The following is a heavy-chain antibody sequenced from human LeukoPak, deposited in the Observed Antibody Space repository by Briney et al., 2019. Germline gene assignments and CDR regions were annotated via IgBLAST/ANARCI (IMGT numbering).Heavy chain of an antibody. CDR1: GFTFSNYA. CDR2: IRGSGGGT. J-gene: IGHJ4*02. D-gene: IGHD5-18*01. CDR3: AKDTSAMAIDY. Sequence: GGSLRLSCAASGFTFSNYAMMWLRQAPEKGPEWVSAIRGSGGGTQYADSVRGRFTISRDNSKNTLYLQMNSLRAEDTALYYCAKDTSAMAIDYWGQGTLVTVSS. V-gene: IGHV3-23*01.